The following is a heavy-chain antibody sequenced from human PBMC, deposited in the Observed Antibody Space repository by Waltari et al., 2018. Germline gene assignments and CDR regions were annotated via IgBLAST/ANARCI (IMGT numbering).Heavy chain of an antibody. CDR3: ARGGQLGTQNWFDP. J-gene: IGHJ5*02. Sequence: QVQLVQSGAEVKKPGSSVKVSCKASGGTFSSYAISWVRQAPGQGLGWMGGVIPSVGTANYAQKFQGRVTITADKSTSTAYMELSSLGSEDTAVYYCARGGQLGTQNWFDPWGQGTLVTVSS. D-gene: IGHD6-13*01. V-gene: IGHV1-69*14. CDR2: VIPSVGTA. CDR1: GGTFSSYA.